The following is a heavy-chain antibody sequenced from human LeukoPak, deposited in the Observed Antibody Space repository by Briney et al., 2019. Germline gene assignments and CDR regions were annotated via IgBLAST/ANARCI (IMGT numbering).Heavy chain of an antibody. V-gene: IGHV3-64*02. J-gene: IGHJ4*02. CDR3: ARAGYGPPFDY. CDR1: AVNFTDTA. D-gene: IGHD5-18*01. Sequence: GGSLRLSCTDSAVNFTDTAMTYVHQAILFDLRLVSLISFSGDNSLFVASVKGRFTISKDNSKNTLYLQMGSLRAEDMAVHYCARAGYGPPFDYWGQGTLVTVSS. CDR2: ISFSGDNS.